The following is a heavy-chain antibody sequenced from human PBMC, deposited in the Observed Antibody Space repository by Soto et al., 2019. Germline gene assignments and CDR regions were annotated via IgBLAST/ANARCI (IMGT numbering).Heavy chain of an antibody. CDR1: GVTFSSYA. Sequence: GGSLRLSCVVSGVTFSSYATSWVRQAPGKGLEWVSSLSRSGGDTYYADSVRGRFTISRDNSNNTLYLQMNSLRAEDTAVYYCARDQGFWDFDYWGQGTLVTVSS. CDR3: ARDQGFWDFDY. J-gene: IGHJ4*02. CDR2: LSRSGGDT. D-gene: IGHD7-27*01. V-gene: IGHV3-23*01.